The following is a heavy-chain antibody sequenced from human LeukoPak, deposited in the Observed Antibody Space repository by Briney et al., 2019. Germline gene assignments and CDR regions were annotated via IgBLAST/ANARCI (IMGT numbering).Heavy chain of an antibody. J-gene: IGHJ4*02. CDR3: AKAPSYYYDSSGYFYYFDY. V-gene: IGHV3-23*01. CDR2: ISGSGGST. D-gene: IGHD3-22*01. Sequence: GGSLRLSCAASGFTFSSYWMSWVRQASGKGLEWVSAISGSGGSTYYADSVKGRFTISRDNSKNTLYLQMNSLRAEDTAVYYCAKAPSYYYDSSGYFYYFDYWGQGTLVTVSS. CDR1: GFTFSSYW.